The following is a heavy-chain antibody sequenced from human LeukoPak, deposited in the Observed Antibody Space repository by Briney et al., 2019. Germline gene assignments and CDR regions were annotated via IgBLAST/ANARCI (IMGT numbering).Heavy chain of an antibody. D-gene: IGHD3-10*01. V-gene: IGHV4-34*01. CDR3: ARGRRDFDY. Sequence: SETLSLTCAVYGGSFGGYYWSWIRQPPGKGLEWIGEINHSGSTNYNPSLKSRVTISVDTSKNQFSLKLSSVTAADTAVYYCARGRRDFDYWGQGTLVTVSS. CDR2: INHSGST. J-gene: IGHJ4*02. CDR1: GGSFGGYY.